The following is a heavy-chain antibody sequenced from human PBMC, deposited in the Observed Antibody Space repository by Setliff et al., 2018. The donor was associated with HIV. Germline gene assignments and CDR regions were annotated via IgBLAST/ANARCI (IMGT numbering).Heavy chain of an antibody. Sequence: SETLSLTCAVYGGSFSGYYWSWIRQPPGKGLEWIGEINHSGSTYYNPSLKSRVTISVDTSKNQFSLKLSSVTAADTAVYYCAVAYCGGDCYWITPYYFDYWGQGTLVTVSS. V-gene: IGHV4-34*01. CDR1: GGSFSGYY. D-gene: IGHD2-21*02. J-gene: IGHJ4*02. CDR2: INHSGST. CDR3: AVAYCGGDCYWITPYYFDY.